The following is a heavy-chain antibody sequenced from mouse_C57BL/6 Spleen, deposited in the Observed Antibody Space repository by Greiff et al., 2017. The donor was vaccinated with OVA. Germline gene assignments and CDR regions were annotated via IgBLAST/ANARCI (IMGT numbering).Heavy chain of an antibody. CDR2: IWRGGST. CDR3: AKMAKTGGYFDY. J-gene: IGHJ2*01. V-gene: IGHV2-4*01. Sequence: VQLQQSGPGLVQPSQSLSITCTVSGFSLTSYGVHWVRQPPGKGLEWLGVIWRGGSTDYNAAFISRLSISKDNSKSQVFFKMNSLQADDTAIYYCAKMAKTGGYFDYWGQGTTLTVSS. D-gene: IGHD3-2*01. CDR1: GFSLTSYG.